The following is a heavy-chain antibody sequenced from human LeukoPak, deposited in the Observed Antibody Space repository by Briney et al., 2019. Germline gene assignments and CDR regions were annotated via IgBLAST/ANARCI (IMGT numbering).Heavy chain of an antibody. J-gene: IGHJ4*02. D-gene: IGHD6-13*01. V-gene: IGHV3-30*03. Sequence: GGSLRLSCAASGFTFSSYGMHWVRQAPGKGLEWVAVISYDGSNTYYEDSVKGRLTISRDNSKDTLFLQMNSLRAEDTAVYYCATSSYSSSWYSSNWGQGTLVTVSS. CDR2: ISYDGSNT. CDR3: ATSSYSSSWYSSN. CDR1: GFTFSSYG.